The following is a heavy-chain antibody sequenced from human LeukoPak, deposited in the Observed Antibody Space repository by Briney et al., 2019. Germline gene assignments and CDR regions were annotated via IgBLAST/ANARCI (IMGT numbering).Heavy chain of an antibody. CDR3: ARDNPKRGQWLGPNDAFDI. V-gene: IGHV1-18*01. CDR1: GYTFTSYG. Sequence: ASVKVSCKASGYTFTSYGISWVRQAPGQGLEWMGWISAYNGNTNYAQKLQGRVTMTTDTSTSTAYMELRSLRSDDTAVYYCARDNPKRGQWLGPNDAFDIWGQRTMVTVSS. CDR2: ISAYNGNT. D-gene: IGHD6-19*01. J-gene: IGHJ3*02.